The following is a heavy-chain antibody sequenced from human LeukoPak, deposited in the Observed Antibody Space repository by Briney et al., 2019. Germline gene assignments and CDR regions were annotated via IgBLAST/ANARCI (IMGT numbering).Heavy chain of an antibody. V-gene: IGHV4-39*07. CDR3: ARETITMVRGVILDY. CDR2: IYYSGST. CDR1: GGSISSSSYY. Sequence: SETLSLTCTVSGGSISSSSYYWGWIRQPPGKGLEWIGSIYYSGSTYYNPSLKSRVTISVDTSKNQFSLKLSSVTAADTAVYYCARETITMVRGVILDYWGQGTLVTVSS. D-gene: IGHD3-10*01. J-gene: IGHJ4*02.